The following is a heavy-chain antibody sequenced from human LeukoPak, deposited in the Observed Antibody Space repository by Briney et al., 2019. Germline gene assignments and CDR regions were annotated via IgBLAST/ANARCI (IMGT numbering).Heavy chain of an antibody. CDR2: INPSGGST. D-gene: IGHD2-21*01. Sequence: ASVKVSCKASGYTFTSYWIHWVRQAPGQGLEWMGIINPSGGSTTYAQRFQGRLTVTRDTTTSTVYMELSSLRSEDTAVYYCGRVVASHTWHLGYWGQGTLVTVSS. CDR1: GYTFTSYW. CDR3: GRVVASHTWHLGY. V-gene: IGHV1-46*01. J-gene: IGHJ4*02.